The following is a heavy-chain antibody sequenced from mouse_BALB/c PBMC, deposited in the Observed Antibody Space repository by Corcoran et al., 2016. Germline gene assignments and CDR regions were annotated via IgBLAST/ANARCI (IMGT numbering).Heavy chain of an antibody. V-gene: IGHV9-3*02. CDR2: INTNTGEP. Sequence: QIQLVQSGPELKKPGETVKISCKASGYTFTNYGMNWVKQAPGKGLKWMGWINTNTGEPTYAEEFKGRFAFSLETSASTAYLQINNLKNEDTATYFCATGVWFAYWGQGTLVTFSA. J-gene: IGHJ3*01. CDR1: GYTFTNYG. D-gene: IGHD4-1*01. CDR3: ATGVWFAY.